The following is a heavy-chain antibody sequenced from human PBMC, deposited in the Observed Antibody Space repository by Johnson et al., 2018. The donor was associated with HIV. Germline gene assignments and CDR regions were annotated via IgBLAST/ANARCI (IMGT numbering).Heavy chain of an antibody. CDR3: TTDHGSPDAFDI. J-gene: IGHJ3*02. Sequence: VQLVESGGGVVQPGRSLRLSCAASGFTFSNYAMHWVRQAPGKGLEWVAVISGSGGSTYYADSVKGRFTISRDNSKNTLYLQMNSLKTEDTAVYYCTTDHGSPDAFDIWGQGTMVTVSS. CDR2: ISGSGGST. CDR1: GFTFSNYA. D-gene: IGHD1-14*01. V-gene: IGHV3-23*04.